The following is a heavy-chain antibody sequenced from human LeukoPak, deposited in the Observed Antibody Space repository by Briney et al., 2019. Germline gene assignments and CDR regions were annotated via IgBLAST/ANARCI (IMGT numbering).Heavy chain of an antibody. V-gene: IGHV4-34*01. D-gene: IGHD2-15*01. CDR3: ARTPITGFDP. CDR2: INHSGST. J-gene: IGHJ5*02. CDR1: GASISGSGYY. Sequence: KPSETLSLTCAVSGASISGSGYYWSWIRQPPGKGLEWIGEINHSGSTNYIPSLKSRVTISVDTSKNQFSLKLSSVTAADTAVYYCARTPITGFDPWGQGTLVTVSS.